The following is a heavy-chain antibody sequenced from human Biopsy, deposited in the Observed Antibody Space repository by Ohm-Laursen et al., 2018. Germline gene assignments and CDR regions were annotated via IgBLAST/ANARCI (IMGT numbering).Heavy chain of an antibody. J-gene: IGHJ6*02. CDR3: ARAFRGQYFYYYYGMDV. V-gene: IGHV3-9*01. D-gene: IGHD3-9*01. Sequence: SLRLSCSASGFTFDDYAMHWVRQAPGKGLEWVASLTSNSGSIGYGDSVKGRFTISRDNAKNSLYLQMNSLRLEDTALYFCARAFRGQYFYYYYGMDVWGQGTTVTVSS. CDR2: LTSNSGSI. CDR1: GFTFDDYA.